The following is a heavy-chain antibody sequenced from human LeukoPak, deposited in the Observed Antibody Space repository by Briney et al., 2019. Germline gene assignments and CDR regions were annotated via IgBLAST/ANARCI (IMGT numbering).Heavy chain of an antibody. Sequence: KASETLSLTCTVSGGSISSGSYYWGWIRQPPGKGLEWIGSIYYSGRTYYNPSLKSRVTISVDTSKNQFSLKLSSVTAADTAVYYCARPVPSRLGWFDPWGQGTLVTVSS. J-gene: IGHJ5*02. CDR1: GGSISSGSYY. D-gene: IGHD1-1*01. V-gene: IGHV4-39*01. CDR3: ARPVPSRLGWFDP. CDR2: IYYSGRT.